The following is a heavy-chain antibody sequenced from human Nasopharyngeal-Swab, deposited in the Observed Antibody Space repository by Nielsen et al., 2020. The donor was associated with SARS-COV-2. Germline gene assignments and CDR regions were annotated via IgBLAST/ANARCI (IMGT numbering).Heavy chain of an antibody. Sequence: GESLTISCAASGFTFSTYHMNWVRQAPGKGLEWVANIKQDGSEKYYVDSVKGRFTISRDNAKNSLYLQMNSLRAEDTAVYYCARDHLMTVTIPYYYYGMDVWGQGTTVTVSS. CDR3: ARDHLMTVTIPYYYYGMDV. CDR1: GFTFSTYH. V-gene: IGHV3-7*01. D-gene: IGHD4-11*01. CDR2: IKQDGSEK. J-gene: IGHJ6*02.